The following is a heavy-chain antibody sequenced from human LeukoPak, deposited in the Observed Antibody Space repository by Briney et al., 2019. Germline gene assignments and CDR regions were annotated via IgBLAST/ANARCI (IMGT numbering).Heavy chain of an antibody. CDR2: INPNSGGT. V-gene: IGHV1-2*02. CDR3: ATDSSGWRTDAFDI. Sequence: GASVKVSFKASGSTFTGYYMHWVRPAPGQGLEWMGWINPNSGGTNYAQKFQGRVTMTRDTSISTAYMELSRLRSDDTAVYYCATDSSGWRTDAFDIWGQGTMVTVSS. CDR1: GSTFTGYY. D-gene: IGHD6-19*01. J-gene: IGHJ3*02.